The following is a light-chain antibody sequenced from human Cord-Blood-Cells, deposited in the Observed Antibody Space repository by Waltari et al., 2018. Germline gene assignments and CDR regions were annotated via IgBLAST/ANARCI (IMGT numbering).Light chain of an antibody. CDR3: SSYTSSSTYV. J-gene: IGLJ1*01. V-gene: IGLV2-14*01. CDR1: SSDVGGYNY. CDR2: DVS. Sequence: QSALTQPASVSGSPGQSITISCTGTSSDVGGYNYVSWYQQHPGKAPKLMIYDVSHRPSGVSNRFSGSKSGNTASLTISGLQAEDEADYYGSSYTSSSTYVFGTGTKVTVL.